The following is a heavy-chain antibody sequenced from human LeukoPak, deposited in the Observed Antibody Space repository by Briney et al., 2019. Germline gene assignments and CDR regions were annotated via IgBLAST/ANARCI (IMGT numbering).Heavy chain of an antibody. CDR2: ISEDGINK. Sequence: GGSLRLSCAASGFTFSNYGMNCVRQAPGKRLEWVAGISEDGINKYYADSVKARFTISRDNSNNTLFLQMNNLRADDTAVYYCAKVRETTASGTFDYWGQGALVTVSS. J-gene: IGHJ4*02. CDR3: AKVRETTASGTFDY. V-gene: IGHV3-30*18. D-gene: IGHD6-13*01. CDR1: GFTFSNYG.